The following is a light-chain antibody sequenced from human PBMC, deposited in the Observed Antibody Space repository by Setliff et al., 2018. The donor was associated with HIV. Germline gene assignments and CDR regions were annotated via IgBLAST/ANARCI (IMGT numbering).Light chain of an antibody. J-gene: IGLJ3*02. Sequence: QSALAQPRSVSGSPGQSVTISCTGTSSDVGDYNHVSWYQQHPGKAPKLIIYDASKRPSGVPERFSASKSGNTASLTITGLQAEDDAYYYCSYAGKFTWVLGGGTKVTVL. CDR3: CSYAGKFTWV. CDR2: DAS. CDR1: SSDVGDYNH. V-gene: IGLV2-11*01.